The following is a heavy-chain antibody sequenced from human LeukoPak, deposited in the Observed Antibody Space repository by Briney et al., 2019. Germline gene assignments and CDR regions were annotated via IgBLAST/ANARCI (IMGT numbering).Heavy chain of an antibody. J-gene: IGHJ5*02. CDR1: GFTFGSYS. D-gene: IGHD2-2*01. CDR3: ARDRRSTSCYEFDP. Sequence: TGGSLRLFCAASGFTFGSYSMNWVRQAPGKGLEWVSTIYYSSTYIFYADSVKGRFTISRDNAKNSVYLQMNSLRAEDTAVYYCARDRRSTSCYEFDPWGQGTLVTVSS. CDR2: IYYSSTYI. V-gene: IGHV3-21*04.